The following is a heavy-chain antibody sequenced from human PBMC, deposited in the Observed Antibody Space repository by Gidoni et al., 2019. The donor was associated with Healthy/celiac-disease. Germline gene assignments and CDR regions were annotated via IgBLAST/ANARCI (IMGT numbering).Heavy chain of an antibody. J-gene: IGHJ4*02. CDR3: TTGPGTSFH. Sequence: EVRLVESGGGIVKPGGSLIISCAASGFTFSKAWMNRVRQAPGKGLDWVGRIKSKTDGGTIEYAAPVKGRFTISRDDSKNTLYLQLNSLKTEDTAVYYCTTGPGTSFHWGQGTLVTVSS. CDR1: GFTFSKAW. CDR2: IKSKTDGGTI. V-gene: IGHV3-15*07. D-gene: IGHD3-10*01.